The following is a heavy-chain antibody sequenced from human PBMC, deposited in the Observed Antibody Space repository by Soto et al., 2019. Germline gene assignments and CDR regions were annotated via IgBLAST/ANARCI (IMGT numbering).Heavy chain of an antibody. D-gene: IGHD3-10*01. CDR2: IYYSGST. Sequence: PSETLSLTCTVSGGSISSGGYYWSWIRQHPGKGLEWIGYIYYSGSTYYNPSLKSRVTISVDTSKNQFSLKLSSVTAADTAVYYCARGRLWFGETNDAFDIWGQGTMVTVS. J-gene: IGHJ3*02. CDR3: ARGRLWFGETNDAFDI. CDR1: GGSISSGGYY. V-gene: IGHV4-31*03.